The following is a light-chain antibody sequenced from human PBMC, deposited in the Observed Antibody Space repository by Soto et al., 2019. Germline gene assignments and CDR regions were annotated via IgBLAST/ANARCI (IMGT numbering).Light chain of an antibody. CDR3: QQLKSFPLN. CDR1: QGISSH. V-gene: IGKV1-9*01. J-gene: IGKJ5*01. Sequence: DIKLTQSPSFLSATVGDRVTITCRASQGISSHLAWYQQKPGKAPKLLIYDASTLQSEAPSRFSGSGSGTEFTLTISSLLPEDFATYHCQQLKSFPLNFGQGTRLEIK. CDR2: DAS.